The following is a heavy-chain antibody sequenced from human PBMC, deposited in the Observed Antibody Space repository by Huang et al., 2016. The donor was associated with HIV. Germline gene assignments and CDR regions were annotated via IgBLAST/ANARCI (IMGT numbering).Heavy chain of an antibody. CDR1: GTSMTSCTFY. Sequence: QLRESGPGLVTPSETLSLTCSASGTSMTSCTFYWGWFRQPPGRGWEWIGSVFLLGNTYYNRSLKGRVTISIDTANKQYSMRRTAVTAADTAVYFCAREVRSVDTDRPDGYYYRGLDVWGQGTTVIVSS. V-gene: IGHV4-39*02. D-gene: IGHD2-2*03. CDR3: AREVRSVDTDRPDGYYYRGLDV. J-gene: IGHJ6*02. CDR2: VFLLGNT.